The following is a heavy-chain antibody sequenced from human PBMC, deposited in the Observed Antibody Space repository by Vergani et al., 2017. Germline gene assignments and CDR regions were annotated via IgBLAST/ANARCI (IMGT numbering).Heavy chain of an antibody. CDR3: AKDTTLYDFWSGSNNWFDP. D-gene: IGHD3-3*01. V-gene: IGHV3-9*01. J-gene: IGHJ5*02. CDR2: ISWNSGSI. CDR1: GFTFDDYA. Sequence: EVQLVESGGGLVQPGRSLRLSCAASGFTFDDYAMHWVRQAPGKGLEWVSGISWNSGSIGYADSVKGRFTISRDNSKNTLYLQMNSLRAEDTAVYYCAKDTTLYDFWSGSNNWFDPWGQGTLVTVSS.